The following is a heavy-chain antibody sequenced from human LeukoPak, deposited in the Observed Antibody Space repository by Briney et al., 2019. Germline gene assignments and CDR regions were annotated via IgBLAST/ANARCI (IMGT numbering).Heavy chain of an antibody. V-gene: IGHV4-39*06. J-gene: IGHJ4*02. Sequence: PSETLSLTCTVSGDSIRSNNYYWGWIRQPPGKGLEWIGSIYDTGSTFYNPSLKSRVTISVDTSKNQFTLRLSSVTAADTAKYYCARASESITTFGEVIIGYFDYWGQGTLVTVSS. CDR3: ARASESITTFGEVIIGYFDY. D-gene: IGHD3-3*01. CDR2: IYDTGST. CDR1: GDSIRSNNYY.